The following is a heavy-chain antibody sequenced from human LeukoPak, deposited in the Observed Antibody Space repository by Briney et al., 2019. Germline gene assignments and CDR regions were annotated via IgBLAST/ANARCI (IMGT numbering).Heavy chain of an antibody. CDR2: IYTSGSS. J-gene: IGHJ4*02. CDR3: ARTVGDSSGHLYYSDF. V-gene: IGHV4-4*07. CDR1: GGSISSYY. D-gene: IGHD3-22*01. Sequence: SETLSLTCTVSGGSISSYYWSWIRQPAGKGLEWIGRIYTSGSSSYNPSLKSRVTMSVDTSMKQFSLKLSSVIAADTAVYYCARTVGDSSGHLYYSDFWGQGTLVTVSS.